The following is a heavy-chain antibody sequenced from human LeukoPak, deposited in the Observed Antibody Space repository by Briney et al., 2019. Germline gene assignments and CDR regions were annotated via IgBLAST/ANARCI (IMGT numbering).Heavy chain of an antibody. CDR1: GGSISSYY. Sequence: SETLSLTCTVSGGSISSYYWSWIRQPAGKGLEWIGRIYTSGSTNYNPSLKSRVTMSVDTSKNQFSLNLSSMTAADTAVYYCASQAAAGNYFDQWGQGTLVTVSS. CDR2: IYTSGST. J-gene: IGHJ4*02. CDR3: ASQAAAGNYFDQ. D-gene: IGHD6-13*01. V-gene: IGHV4-4*07.